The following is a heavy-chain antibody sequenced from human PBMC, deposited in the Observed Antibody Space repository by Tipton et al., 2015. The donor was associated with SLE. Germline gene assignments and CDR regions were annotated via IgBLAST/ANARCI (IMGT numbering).Heavy chain of an antibody. Sequence: TLSLTCTVSGGSISSYYWSWIRQPAGKGLEWIGRIYTSGSTNYNPSLKSRVTMSVDTSKNQFSLKLSSVTAADTAVYYCARDFGIAVADEDAFDIWGQGTMVTVSS. CDR3: ARDFGIAVADEDAFDI. V-gene: IGHV4-4*07. CDR1: GGSISSYY. CDR2: IYTSGST. D-gene: IGHD6-19*01. J-gene: IGHJ3*02.